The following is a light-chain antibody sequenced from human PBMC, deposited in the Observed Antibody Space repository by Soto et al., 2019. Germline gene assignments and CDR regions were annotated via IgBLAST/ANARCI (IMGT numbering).Light chain of an antibody. CDR1: QSLSSSY. CDR2: GAS. J-gene: IGKJ2*01. V-gene: IGKV3-20*01. Sequence: ELMLTQSPGTLSLSPGERATLSCRASQSLSSSYLAWYQQKPGQAPRLLIYGASSRATGIPDRFSGSGSGTDFTLTISRLEPEDFAMYYCQQFGSPYTFGQGTKLEIK. CDR3: QQFGSPYT.